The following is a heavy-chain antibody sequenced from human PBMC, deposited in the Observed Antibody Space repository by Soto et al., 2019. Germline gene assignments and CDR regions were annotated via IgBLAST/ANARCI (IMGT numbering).Heavy chain of an antibody. Sequence: SETLSLTCIVSGGSMSSSNWWNWVRQSPGKGLEWIGETHPSGRTNYSPSLKSRVTISIDKSKNQFSLQLTSVTAADTAVYYCARSEATVLDSWGQGTLVTVSS. CDR2: THPSGRT. V-gene: IGHV4-4*02. CDR3: ARSEATVLDS. D-gene: IGHD4-17*01. CDR1: GGSMSSSNW. J-gene: IGHJ4*02.